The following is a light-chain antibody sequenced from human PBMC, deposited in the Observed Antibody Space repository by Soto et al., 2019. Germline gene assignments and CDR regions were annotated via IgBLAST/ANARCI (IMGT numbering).Light chain of an antibody. J-gene: IGLJ1*01. V-gene: IGLV2-14*01. CDR2: EVS. CDR3: SSYTSSSTV. Sequence: QSALTQPASVSGSPGQSITISCTGTSSDVGGYNYVSWYQQHPGKAPKLMIYEVSNRHSGVSNRFSGSKSGNTASLTISGLQAEEEADYYCSSYTSSSTVFGTGTKLTVL. CDR1: SSDVGGYNY.